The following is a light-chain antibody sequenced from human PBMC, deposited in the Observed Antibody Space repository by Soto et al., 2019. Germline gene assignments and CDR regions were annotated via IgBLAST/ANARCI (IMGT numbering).Light chain of an antibody. Sequence: TQMTQSPSTLSASVGDRVTITCRASQRISVYLAWYQQKPGKPPKLLISKASNLQSGVPSRFSGSGSGTEFTLTSSRLQPDDFATYCCQHYSAFPWTFGQGTKVDIK. J-gene: IGKJ1*01. CDR1: QRISVY. CDR2: KAS. CDR3: QHYSAFPWT. V-gene: IGKV1-5*03.